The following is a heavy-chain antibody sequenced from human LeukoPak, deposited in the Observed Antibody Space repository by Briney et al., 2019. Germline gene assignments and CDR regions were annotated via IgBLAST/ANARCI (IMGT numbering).Heavy chain of an antibody. V-gene: IGHV4-34*01. D-gene: IGHD3-10*01. CDR3: ARGSRRFGELYPLDI. CDR1: GGSFSGYY. Sequence: SETLSLTCAVYGGSFSGYYWSWLRQPPGKGLEWIGEINHSGSTNYNPSLKSRVTISVDTSKNQFSLKLSSVTAADTAVYYCARGSRRFGELYPLDIWGQGTMVTVSS. CDR2: INHSGST. J-gene: IGHJ3*02.